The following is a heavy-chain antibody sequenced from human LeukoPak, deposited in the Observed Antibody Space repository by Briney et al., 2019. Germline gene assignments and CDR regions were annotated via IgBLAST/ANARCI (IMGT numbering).Heavy chain of an antibody. CDR1: GGSISSYY. V-gene: IGHV4-59*01. D-gene: IGHD2-21*01. J-gene: IGHJ6*02. CDR2: IYYSGST. Sequence: SETLSLTCTVSGGSISSYYWSWIRQPPGKGLEWIGYIYYSGSTNYNPSLKGRVTISVDTSKNQFSLKLSSVTAADTAVYYCARQYSGYYGMDVWGQGTTVTVSS. CDR3: ARQYSGYYGMDV.